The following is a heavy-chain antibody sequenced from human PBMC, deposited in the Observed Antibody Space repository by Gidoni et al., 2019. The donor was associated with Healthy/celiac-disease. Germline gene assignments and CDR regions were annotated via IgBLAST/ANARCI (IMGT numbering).Heavy chain of an antibody. CDR1: GGSFSGYY. V-gene: IGHV4-34*01. Sequence: QVQLQQWGAGLLKPSETLSRTCAVYGGSFSGYYWSWIRQPPGKGLEWIGEINHSGSTNYNPSLKSRVTISVDTSKIPFSLKLSSVTAADTAVYYCARTNLFWVRGVAVRWFDPWGQGTLVTVSS. CDR2: INHSGST. J-gene: IGHJ5*02. D-gene: IGHD3-10*01. CDR3: ARTNLFWVRGVAVRWFDP.